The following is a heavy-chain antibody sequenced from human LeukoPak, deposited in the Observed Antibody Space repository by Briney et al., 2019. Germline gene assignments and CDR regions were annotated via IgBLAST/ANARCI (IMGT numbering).Heavy chain of an antibody. J-gene: IGHJ4*02. V-gene: IGHV3-30*04. Sequence: PGRSLRLSCAASGFTFSSYAMHWVRQAPGKGLEWGAVISYDGSNKYYADSVKGRFTISRDNSKNTLYLQMNSLRAEDTAVYYCARDRGPVLRFLEWFRGQGTLVTVSS. CDR3: ARDRGPVLRFLEWF. CDR2: ISYDGSNK. D-gene: IGHD3-3*01. CDR1: GFTFSSYA.